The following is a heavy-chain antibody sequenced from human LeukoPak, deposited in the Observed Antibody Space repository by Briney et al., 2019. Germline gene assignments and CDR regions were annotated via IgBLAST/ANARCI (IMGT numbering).Heavy chain of an antibody. CDR2: IYYSGST. CDR3: ARHHTVFYFDY. J-gene: IGHJ4*02. D-gene: IGHD4-17*01. CDR1: GGSISSGDYY. Sequence: SETLSLTCTVSGGSISSGDYYWSWIRQPPGKGLEWIGYIYYSGSTYYNPSLKSRVTISVDTSKNQFSLKLSSVTAADTAVYYCARHHTVFYFDYWGQGTLVTVSS. V-gene: IGHV4-30-4*01.